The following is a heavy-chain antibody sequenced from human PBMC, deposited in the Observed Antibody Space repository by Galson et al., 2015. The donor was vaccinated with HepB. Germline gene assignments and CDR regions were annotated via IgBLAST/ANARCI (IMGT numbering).Heavy chain of an antibody. J-gene: IGHJ4*02. CDR2: IKSKTDGGTT. Sequence: SLRLSCAASGFTFSNAWMSWVRQAPGKGLEWVGRIKSKTDGGTTDYAAPVKGRFTISRDDSKNTLYLQMNSLKTEDTAVYYCTTDVPPYYYDSSGYSTVVDYWGQGTLVTVSS. D-gene: IGHD3-22*01. V-gene: IGHV3-15*01. CDR3: TTDVPPYYYDSSGYSTVVDY. CDR1: GFTFSNAW.